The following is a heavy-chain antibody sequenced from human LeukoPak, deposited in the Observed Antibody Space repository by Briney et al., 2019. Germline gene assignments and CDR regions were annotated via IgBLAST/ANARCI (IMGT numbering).Heavy chain of an antibody. Sequence: SETLSLTCTVSGGSISNGDHYWSWIRQHPGKGLEWIGHIYYSGSTYYNPSLKSRGIISVETSKNQFSLKLSSVTAADTAVYYCAYYYDSSGTLWDYWGQGTLVTVSS. CDR2: IYYSGST. D-gene: IGHD3-22*01. CDR1: GGSISNGDHY. J-gene: IGHJ4*02. CDR3: AYYYDSSGTLWDY. V-gene: IGHV4-31*03.